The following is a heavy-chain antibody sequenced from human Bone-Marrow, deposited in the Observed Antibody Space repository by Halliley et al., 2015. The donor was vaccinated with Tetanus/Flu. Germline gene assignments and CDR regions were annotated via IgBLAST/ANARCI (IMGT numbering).Heavy chain of an antibody. CDR3: ARHMGHCSSAFCDGPDY. J-gene: IGHJ4*02. CDR1: GYSFGSYW. D-gene: IGHD2-2*01. Sequence: QLVQSGAEVQKPGEALKISCKGSGYSFGSYWIAWVRQMPGKGLEWMGIIYPGDSDTRYSPSFQGQVTISVDKSISTAYLQWRSLRASDTAMFYCARHMGHCSSAFCDGPDYWGQGTLVTVSS. V-gene: IGHV5-51*01. CDR2: IYPGDSDT.